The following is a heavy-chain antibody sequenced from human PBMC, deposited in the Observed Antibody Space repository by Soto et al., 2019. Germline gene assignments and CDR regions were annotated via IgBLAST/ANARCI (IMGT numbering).Heavy chain of an antibody. CDR1: GYTFTGYY. Sequence: GASVKVSCKASGYTFTGYYMHWVRQAPGQGLEWMGWINPNSGGTNYAQKFQGWVTMTRDTSISTAYMELSRLRSEDTAVYYCARDGARGYYYYYYGMDVWGQGTTVTVSS. J-gene: IGHJ6*02. CDR2: INPNSGGT. D-gene: IGHD3-16*01. CDR3: ARDGARGYYYYYYGMDV. V-gene: IGHV1-2*04.